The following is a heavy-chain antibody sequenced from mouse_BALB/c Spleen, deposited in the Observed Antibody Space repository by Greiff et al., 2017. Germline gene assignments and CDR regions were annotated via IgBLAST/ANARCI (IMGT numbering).Heavy chain of an antibody. Sequence: EVQGVESGGGLVKPGGSLKLSCAASGFAFSSYDMSWVRQTPEKRLEWVAYISSGGGSTYYPDTVKGRFTISRDNAKNTLYLQMSSLKSEDTAMYYCATRGGNSPLDYWGQGTTLTVSS. D-gene: IGHD2-1*01. V-gene: IGHV5-12-1*01. CDR1: GFAFSSYD. CDR3: ATRGGNSPLDY. J-gene: IGHJ2*01. CDR2: ISSGGGST.